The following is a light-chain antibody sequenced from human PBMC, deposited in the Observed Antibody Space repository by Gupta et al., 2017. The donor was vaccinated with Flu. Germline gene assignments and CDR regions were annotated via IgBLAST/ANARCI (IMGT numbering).Light chain of an antibody. CDR1: QSISTS. V-gene: IGKV3-15*01. J-gene: IGKJ5*01. CDR3: QQYNSWPIT. Sequence: GERATLSGRASQSISTSLAWVQQKPGQAPRLLISGAFTRASGIPARFSGSGFGTEFTLTINSLQSEDFAVYFCQQYNSWPITFGQGTRLEIK. CDR2: GAF.